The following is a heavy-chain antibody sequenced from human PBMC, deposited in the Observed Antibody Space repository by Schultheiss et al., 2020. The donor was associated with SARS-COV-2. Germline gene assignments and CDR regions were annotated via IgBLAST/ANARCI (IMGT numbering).Heavy chain of an antibody. V-gene: IGHV4-39*07. CDR3: AREPGTGWQVFDY. J-gene: IGHJ4*02. CDR2: IYYSGST. Sequence: TLSLTCPVSGGSVSSGSYYWGWIRQPPGKGLEWIGSIYYSGSTYYNPSLKSRVTISVDTSKNQFSLKLSSVTAADTAVYYCAREPGTGWQVFDYWGQGTLVTVSS. D-gene: IGHD1-7*01. CDR1: GGSVSSGSYY.